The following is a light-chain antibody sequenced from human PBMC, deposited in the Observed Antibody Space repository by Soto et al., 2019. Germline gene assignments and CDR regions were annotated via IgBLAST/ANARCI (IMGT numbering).Light chain of an antibody. CDR2: STS. V-gene: IGLV7-43*01. Sequence: QAVVTQEPSLTVSPGGTVTLTCASSTGAVTSGYYPNWFQQKPGQEPTALIYSTSNKHPWTPARFSGSLLGGKAALTLSGVQPEDEAEYYCLLYYGGAPVFGGGTKLTVL. CDR3: LLYYGGAPV. CDR1: TGAVTSGYY. J-gene: IGLJ3*02.